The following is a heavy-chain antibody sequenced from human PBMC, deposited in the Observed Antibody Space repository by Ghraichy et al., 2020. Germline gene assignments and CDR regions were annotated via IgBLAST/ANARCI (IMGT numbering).Heavy chain of an antibody. V-gene: IGHV4-30-2*01. J-gene: IGHJ1*01. Sequence: SETLSLTCAVSGGSISSGGYSWSWIRQPPGKGLEWIGYIYHSGSTYYNPSLKSRVTISVDRSKNQFSLKLSSVTAADTAVYYCASRQKRDSRFQHWGQGTLVTVSS. CDR3: ASRQKRDSRFQH. CDR2: IYHSGST. D-gene: IGHD3-22*01. CDR1: GGSISSGGYS.